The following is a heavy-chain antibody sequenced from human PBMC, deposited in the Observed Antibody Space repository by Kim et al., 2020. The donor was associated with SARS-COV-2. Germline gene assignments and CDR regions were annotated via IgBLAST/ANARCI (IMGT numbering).Heavy chain of an antibody. CDR2: ISYDGSNK. V-gene: IGHV3-30*04. Sequence: GGSLRLSCAASGFTFSSYAMHWVRQAPGKGLEWVAVISYDGSNKYYADSVKGRFTISRDNSKNTLYLQMNSLRAEDTAVYYCASPTTSNYDILTGYYKFPCPTLDYWGQGTLVTVSS. D-gene: IGHD3-9*01. CDR3: ASPTTSNYDILTGYYKFPCPTLDY. J-gene: IGHJ4*02. CDR1: GFTFSSYA.